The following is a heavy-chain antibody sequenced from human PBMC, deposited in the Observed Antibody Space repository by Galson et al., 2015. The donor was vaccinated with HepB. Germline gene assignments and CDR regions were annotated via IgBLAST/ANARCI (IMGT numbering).Heavy chain of an antibody. CDR2: ISTYNGKT. J-gene: IGHJ4*02. CDR1: GYRFASYG. CDR3: AREAQNYYGSGSYAY. D-gene: IGHD3-10*01. V-gene: IGHV1-18*04. Sequence: SVKVSCKASGYRFASYGISWVRQAPGQGLEWMGWISTYNGKTKFAERIQDRVTMTTDTSTTTVYMELRSLTSADTAVYFCAREAQNYYGSGSYAYWGQGTLVAVSS.